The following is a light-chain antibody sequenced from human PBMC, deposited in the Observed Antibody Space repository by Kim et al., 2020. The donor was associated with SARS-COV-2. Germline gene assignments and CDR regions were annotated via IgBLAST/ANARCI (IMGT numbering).Light chain of an antibody. CDR1: ESFSSW. CDR3: QQYYSFPYT. V-gene: IGKV1-5*03. CDR2: TAS. Sequence: DIQMTQSPSTLSASAGDTVTISCRASESFSSWLAWYQQKPGKAPNLLIYTASNLESGVPSRFSGSESGTEFTLTISSLQPDDFATYYCQQYYSFPYTFGQGTKLEIK. J-gene: IGKJ2*01.